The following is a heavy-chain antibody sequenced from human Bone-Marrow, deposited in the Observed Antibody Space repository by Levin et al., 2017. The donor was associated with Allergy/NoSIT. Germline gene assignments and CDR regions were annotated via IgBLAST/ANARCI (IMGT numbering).Heavy chain of an antibody. J-gene: IGHJ4*02. D-gene: IGHD6-19*01. Sequence: GGSLRLSCAASGFTVDDYIIHWVRQAPGKGLEWVSLISWDGDKTFYADSVRGRFTISRDNSTNSVYLQMNSLRTEDTAFYYCAKEISPRTAVAGDFDFWGQGTLVTVSS. CDR2: ISWDGDKT. V-gene: IGHV3-43*01. CDR3: AKEISPRTAVAGDFDF. CDR1: GFTVDDYI.